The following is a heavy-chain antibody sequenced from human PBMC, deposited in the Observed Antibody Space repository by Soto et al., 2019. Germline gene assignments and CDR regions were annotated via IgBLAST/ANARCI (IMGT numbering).Heavy chain of an antibody. CDR2: IYHSGST. CDR1: GGSISSGGYS. D-gene: IGHD2-21*02. V-gene: IGHV4-30-2*01. Sequence: SETLSLTCAVSGGSISSGGYSWSWIRQPPGKGLEWIGYIYHSGSTYYNPSLKSRVTISVDRSKNQFSLKLSSVTAADTAVYYCARAYCGGDGYSYYYYGMDVWGQGTTVTVSS. CDR3: ARAYCGGDGYSYYYYGMDV. J-gene: IGHJ6*02.